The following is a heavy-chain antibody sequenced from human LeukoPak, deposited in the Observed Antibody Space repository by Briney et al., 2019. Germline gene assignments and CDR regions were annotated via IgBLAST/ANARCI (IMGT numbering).Heavy chain of an antibody. Sequence: GGSLRLSCAASGFTSGFTFSSFAMSWVRQASGKGLEWVSAISGSGGSTYYADSVKGRFTISRDNSKNTLYLQMNSLRAEDTAVYYCAHTGSTSCLYGMDVWGQGTTVTVSS. D-gene: IGHD2-2*01. J-gene: IGHJ6*02. CDR1: GFTFSSFA. V-gene: IGHV3-23*01. CDR3: AHTGSTSCLYGMDV. CDR2: ISGSGGST.